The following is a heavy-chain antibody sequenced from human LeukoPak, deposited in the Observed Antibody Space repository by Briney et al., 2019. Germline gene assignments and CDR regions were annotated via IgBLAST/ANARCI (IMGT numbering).Heavy chain of an antibody. CDR3: AKGSYYYDSSGPGPFDL. Sequence: GGSLRLSCAASGFTFSSFPMIWVRQAPGKGLEGVSSISGSGGDAYYTDSVRGRFTISRDNSKNTLYLQMNSLRAEDTAVYYCAKGSYYYDSSGPGPFDLWGRGTLVTVSS. CDR1: GFTFSSFP. J-gene: IGHJ2*01. V-gene: IGHV3-23*01. D-gene: IGHD3-22*01. CDR2: ISGSGGDA.